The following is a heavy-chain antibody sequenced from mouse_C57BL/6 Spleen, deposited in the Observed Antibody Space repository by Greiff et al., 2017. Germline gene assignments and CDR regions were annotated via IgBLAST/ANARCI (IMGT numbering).Heavy chain of an antibody. CDR2: INYDGSST. CDR1: GFTFSDYY. Sequence: EVNVVESEGGLVQPGSSMKLSCTASGFTFSDYYMARVRPVPEKGLEWVANINYDGSSTYYLDSLKSRFIISSDNEKNILYLQMSSLKSDDTATYYCAREYDYGGSSWFAYWGQGTLVTVSA. D-gene: IGHD2-4*01. V-gene: IGHV5-16*01. J-gene: IGHJ3*01. CDR3: AREYDYGGSSWFAY.